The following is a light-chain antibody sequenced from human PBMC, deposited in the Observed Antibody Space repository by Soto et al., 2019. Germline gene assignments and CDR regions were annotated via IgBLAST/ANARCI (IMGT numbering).Light chain of an antibody. CDR3: SSYAGSNNYV. CDR1: SSDVGGYNY. J-gene: IGLJ1*01. CDR2: GVT. V-gene: IGLV2-8*01. Sequence: VLTQPPSASGSPGQSVTISCTGTSSDVGGYNYVSWYQLHPGKAPKLMIYGVTKRPSGVPDRFSGSKSGNTASLTVSGLQAEDEADYYCSSYAGSNNYVFGTGTKVTVL.